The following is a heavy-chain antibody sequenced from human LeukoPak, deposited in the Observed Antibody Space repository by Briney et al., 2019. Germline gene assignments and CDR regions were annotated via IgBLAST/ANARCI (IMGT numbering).Heavy chain of an antibody. CDR2: INHSGST. Sequence: SETLSLTCAVYGGSFSGYYWSWIRQPPGKGLEWIGEINHSGSTNYNPSLKSRVTISVDTSKNQFSLKLSSVTAADTAVYYCARARWELTPVVYWGQGTLVTVSS. J-gene: IGHJ4*02. CDR1: GGSFSGYY. V-gene: IGHV4-34*01. CDR3: ARARWELTPVVY. D-gene: IGHD1-26*01.